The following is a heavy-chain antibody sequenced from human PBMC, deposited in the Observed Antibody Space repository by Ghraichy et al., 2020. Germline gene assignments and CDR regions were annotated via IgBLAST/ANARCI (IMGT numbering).Heavy chain of an antibody. D-gene: IGHD6-19*01. CDR3: ARGAGRFDY. Sequence: GSLRLSCTVSGGSISSYYWSWIRQPPGKGLEWIGYIYYSGSTNYNPSLKSRVTISVDTSKNQFSLKLSSVTAADTAVYYCARGAGRFDYWGQGTLVTVSS. V-gene: IGHV4-59*01. CDR1: GGSISSYY. CDR2: IYYSGST. J-gene: IGHJ4*02.